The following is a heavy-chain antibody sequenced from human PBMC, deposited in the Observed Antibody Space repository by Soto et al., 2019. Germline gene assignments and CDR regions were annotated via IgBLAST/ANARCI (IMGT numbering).Heavy chain of an antibody. V-gene: IGHV4-30-2*01. CDR2: IYPSGMP. Sequence: PSETLSLTCTVPGGSISNAAYSWSWIRQPPGKCLEWIGYIYPSGMPFYNPSLRSRVTISIDRSNDQFSLNLKSVTAADTAVYYCARERGGYGLFDSWGQGTLVTVS. D-gene: IGHD5-18*01. CDR1: GGSISNAAYS. CDR3: ARERGGYGLFDS. J-gene: IGHJ4*02.